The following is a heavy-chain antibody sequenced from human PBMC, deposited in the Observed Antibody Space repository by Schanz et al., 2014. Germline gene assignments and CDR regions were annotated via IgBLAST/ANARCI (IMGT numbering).Heavy chain of an antibody. V-gene: IGHV1-2*06. CDR3: ARALGQFDILTGSYNIRWLDP. CDR1: GYTFNGYY. D-gene: IGHD3-9*01. CDR2: MYPNSGGT. Sequence: QVQLVQSGAEVKNPGASVKVSCKASGYTFNGYYLHWVRQAPGQGLEWMGRMYPNSGGTDSAQKSQGRVTMTRDQSISTAYMELSRLTSEDTAIYYCARALGQFDILTGSYNIRWLDPWGQGTLVTVSS. J-gene: IGHJ5*02.